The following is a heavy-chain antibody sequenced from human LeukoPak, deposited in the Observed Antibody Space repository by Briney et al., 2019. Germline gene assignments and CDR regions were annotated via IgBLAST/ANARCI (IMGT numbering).Heavy chain of an antibody. V-gene: IGHV3-73*01. CDR2: IRSKANSYAT. Sequence: PGGSLKLSCAASGFTFSGSAMHWVRQASGKGLEWVGRIRSKANSYATAYAASVKGRFTISRDDSKNTAYLQMNSLKTEDTAVYYCSILGIYGDYGYWGQGTLVTVSS. J-gene: IGHJ4*02. CDR3: SILGIYGDYGY. CDR1: GFTFSGSA. D-gene: IGHD4-17*01.